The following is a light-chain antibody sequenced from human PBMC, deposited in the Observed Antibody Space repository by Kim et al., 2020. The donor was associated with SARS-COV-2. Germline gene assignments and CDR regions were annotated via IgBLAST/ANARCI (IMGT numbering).Light chain of an antibody. J-gene: IGLJ2*01. Sequence: SYELTQPPSLSVSPGQTASITCSGDKLGDKYACWYQQKPGQSPVLVIYQDSKRPSGIPERFSGSNSGNTATLTISGTQAMDEADYYCQAWDSSTAVVGGG. CDR1: KLGDKY. V-gene: IGLV3-1*01. CDR2: QDS. CDR3: QAWDSSTAV.